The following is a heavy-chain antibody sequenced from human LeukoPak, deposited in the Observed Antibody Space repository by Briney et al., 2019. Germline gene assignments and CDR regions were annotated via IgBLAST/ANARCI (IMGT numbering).Heavy chain of an antibody. CDR1: GFTYSSYE. V-gene: IGHV3-48*03. D-gene: IGHD3-10*02. CDR2: ISSSGSTI. CDR3: AALGITMIGGV. Sequence: GGSLRLSCAASGFTYSSYEMNWVRQDPGKGLEWVSYISSSGSTIYYADSVKGRFTISRDNAKNSLYLQMSSLRAEDTAVYYCAALGITMIGGVWGKGTTVTISS. J-gene: IGHJ6*04.